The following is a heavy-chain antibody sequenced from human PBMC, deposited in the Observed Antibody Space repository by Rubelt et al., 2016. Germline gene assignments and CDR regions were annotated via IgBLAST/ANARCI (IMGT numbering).Heavy chain of an antibody. J-gene: IGHJ3*02. CDR1: GYSFTSYW. CDR2: IVPSDSYT. V-gene: IGHV5-10-1*01. D-gene: IGHD3-22*01. Sequence: EVQLVQSGAEVKKPGESLRISCKGSGYSFTSYWISWVRQMPWKGLAWMGRIVPSDSYTNYSPSFQGHVTISADKSISTAYLQWSSLKASDTAMYYCARKRGTMIVVGGDAFDIWGQGTMVTVSS. CDR3: ARKRGTMIVVGGDAFDI.